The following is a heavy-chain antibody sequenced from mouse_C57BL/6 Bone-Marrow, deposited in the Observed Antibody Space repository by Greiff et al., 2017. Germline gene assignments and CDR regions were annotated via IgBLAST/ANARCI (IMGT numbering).Heavy chain of an antibody. Sequence: EVQLQESGEGLVKPGGSLKLSCAASGFTFSSYAMSWVRQTPEKRLEWVAYISSGGDYIYYADTVKGRFTISRDNARNTLYLQMSSLKSEDTAMYYCTRDRKGGVFDYWGQGTTLTVSS. V-gene: IGHV5-9-1*02. CDR3: TRDRKGGVFDY. D-gene: IGHD1-1*02. J-gene: IGHJ2*01. CDR1: GFTFSSYA. CDR2: ISSGGDYI.